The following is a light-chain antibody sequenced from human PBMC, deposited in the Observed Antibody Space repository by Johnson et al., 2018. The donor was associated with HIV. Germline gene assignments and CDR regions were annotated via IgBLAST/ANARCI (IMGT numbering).Light chain of an antibody. J-gene: IGLJ1*01. CDR3: GTWDSSLSEHV. V-gene: IGLV1-51*02. Sequence: QSVLTQPPSVSAAPGQKVTISCSGSSSNIGNNYVSWYQQLPGTAPKLLIYENNKRPSGIPDRFSGSKSVPSATLGITGLQTGDEADYYCGTWDSSLSEHVFGTGTKVTVL. CDR2: ENN. CDR1: SSNIGNNY.